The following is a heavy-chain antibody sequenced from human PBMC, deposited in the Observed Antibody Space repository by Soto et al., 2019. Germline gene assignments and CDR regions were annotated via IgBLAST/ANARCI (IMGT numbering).Heavy chain of an antibody. V-gene: IGHV4-59*05. CDR2: LYYSEST. J-gene: IGHJ4*02. CDR1: GGSISRYY. D-gene: IGHD3-3*01. Sequence: PSETLSLTCTASGGSISRYYWSWICQPPGKGLEWIGSLYYSESTYYNPSLKSRVTISVDTSKNQFSLKLSSVTAADTAVYYCATITIFGVVPNYFDYWGQGTLVTVSS. CDR3: ATITIFGVVPNYFDY.